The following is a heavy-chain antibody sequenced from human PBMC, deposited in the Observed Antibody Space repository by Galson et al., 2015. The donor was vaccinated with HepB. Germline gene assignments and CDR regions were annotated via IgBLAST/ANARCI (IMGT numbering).Heavy chain of an antibody. Sequence: SLRLSCAASGFTFSIYGMHWVRQAPGKGLEWVAAIWDDGTNERYADSVKGRFTISRDNSKNTLYLQMNSLRAEDTAVYYCARVVTGTSHFDCWGQGTLVIVSS. D-gene: IGHD1-20*01. CDR3: ARVVTGTSHFDC. V-gene: IGHV3-33*01. J-gene: IGHJ4*02. CDR1: GFTFSIYG. CDR2: IWDDGTNE.